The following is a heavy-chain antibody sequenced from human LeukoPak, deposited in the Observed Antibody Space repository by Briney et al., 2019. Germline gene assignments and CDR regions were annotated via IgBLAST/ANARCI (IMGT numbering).Heavy chain of an antibody. J-gene: IGHJ5*02. CDR1: GYTFTGYY. V-gene: IGHV1-2*02. Sequence: ASVTVSCKASGYTFTGYYMHWVRQAPGQGLEWMGWINPNSGGTNYAQKFQGRVTMTRDTSLSTAYMELSRLRSDDTAVYYCARASPLSNWFDPWGQGTLVTVSS. CDR3: ARASPLSNWFDP. CDR2: INPNSGGT.